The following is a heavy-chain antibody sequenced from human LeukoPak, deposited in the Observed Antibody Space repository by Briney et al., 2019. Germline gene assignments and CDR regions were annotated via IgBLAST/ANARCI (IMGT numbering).Heavy chain of an antibody. D-gene: IGHD2-8*02. V-gene: IGHV4-59*01. CDR3: GRHSWSSNGWFDP. Sequence: SSETLSLTCTVSGGFISGYYWSWLRQPPGKGLEWIGYIHYSGSTNYNPSLKSRVTMSVDTSKSQFSLKLSSVTAADTAMYYCGRHSWSSNGWFDPWGQGTLVTVSS. J-gene: IGHJ5*02. CDR1: GGFISGYY. CDR2: IHYSGST.